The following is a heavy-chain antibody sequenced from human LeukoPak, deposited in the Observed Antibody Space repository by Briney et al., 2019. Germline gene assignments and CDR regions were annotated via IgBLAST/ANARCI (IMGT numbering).Heavy chain of an antibody. CDR2: ISSSGSTI. D-gene: IGHD3-10*02. CDR1: GGSISSYY. CDR3: AELGITMIGGV. Sequence: LSLTCTVSGGSISSYYWSRVSQAPGKGLEWVSYISSSGSTIYYADSVKGRFTISRDNAKNSLYLQMNSLRAEDTAVYYCAELGITMIGGVWGKGTTVTISS. V-gene: IGHV3-48*03. J-gene: IGHJ6*04.